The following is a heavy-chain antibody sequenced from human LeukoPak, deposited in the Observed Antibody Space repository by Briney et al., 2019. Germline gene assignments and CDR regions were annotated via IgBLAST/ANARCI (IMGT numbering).Heavy chain of an antibody. CDR1: GYTFTGSGWY. CDR3: ARDGPAQMVDFDY. Sequence: ASVKVSCKASGYTFTGSGWYLYWLRQAPGQGLECVGWLHPNNGATGYAQKFQGRVAMTTDTSISTAYMELSRLRPDDTTIYYCARDGPAQMVDFDYWGQGTLVTVSS. D-gene: IGHD3-10*01. V-gene: IGHV1-2*02. J-gene: IGHJ4*02. CDR2: LHPNNGAT.